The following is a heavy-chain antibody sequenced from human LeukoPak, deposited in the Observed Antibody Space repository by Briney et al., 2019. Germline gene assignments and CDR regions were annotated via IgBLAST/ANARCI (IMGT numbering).Heavy chain of an antibody. J-gene: IGHJ5*02. V-gene: IGHV1-18*01. D-gene: IGHD3-22*01. CDR2: ISDYNGNT. CDR3: ARAQRTRKREYPIITWFDP. Sequence: ASVKVSCKASGYTFTTYGIGWVRQAPGQGLEWMGWISDYNGNTKSAQKFQGRVTMTTDTSTSTAYMELRSLRFDDTAVYYCARAQRTRKREYPIITWFDPWGQGTLVTVSS. CDR1: GYTFTTYG.